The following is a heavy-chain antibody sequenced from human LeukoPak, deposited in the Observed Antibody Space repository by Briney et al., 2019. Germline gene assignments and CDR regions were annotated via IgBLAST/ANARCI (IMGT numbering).Heavy chain of an antibody. CDR2: INHSGST. CDR3: ARAGLGGYPSS. CDR1: GGSFSGYY. D-gene: IGHD5-12*01. J-gene: IGHJ5*02. Sequence: PSETLSLTCAVYGGSFSGYYWSWIRQPPGKGLEWIGEINHSGSTNYNPSLKSRVTISVDTSKNQFSLKLSSVTAADTAVYYCARAGLGGYPSSWGQGTLVTVSS. V-gene: IGHV4-34*01.